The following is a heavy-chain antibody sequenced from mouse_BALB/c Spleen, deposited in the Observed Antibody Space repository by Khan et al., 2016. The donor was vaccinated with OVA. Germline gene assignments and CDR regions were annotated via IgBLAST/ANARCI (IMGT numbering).Heavy chain of an antibody. J-gene: IGHJ4*01. CDR2: ISSTGST. D-gene: IGHD2-13*01. V-gene: IGHV3-2*02. CDR1: GYSITSDYA. Sequence: VQLKESGPGLVKPSQSLSLTCTVTGYSITSDYAWNWIRQFPGNKLEWMGYISSTGSTSYNPSLKSRISITRDTSKNQFFLHLNSGTTEDTATYYCARSLYYSDSYAMDYWGQGTSVTVSS. CDR3: ARSLYYSDSYAMDY.